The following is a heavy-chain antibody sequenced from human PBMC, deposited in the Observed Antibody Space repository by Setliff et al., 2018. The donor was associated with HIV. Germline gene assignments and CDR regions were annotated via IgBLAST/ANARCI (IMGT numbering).Heavy chain of an antibody. CDR1: GYSINNIHY. J-gene: IGHJ4*02. CDR2: IYDGGTT. V-gene: IGHV4-38-2*01. Sequence: KASETLSLTCDVSGYSINNIHYWGWIRQPPGKGLECLGNIYDGGTTYHNPSLKGRVTISIDTSKAQFSLKLISVTAADTAVYYCVRRDVSFLFGQFDSWGQGILVTAPQ. D-gene: IGHD3-10*02. CDR3: VRRDVSFLFGQFDS.